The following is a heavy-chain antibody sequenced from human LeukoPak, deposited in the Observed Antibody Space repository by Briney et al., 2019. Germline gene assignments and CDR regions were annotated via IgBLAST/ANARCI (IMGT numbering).Heavy chain of an antibody. V-gene: IGHV4-38-2*02. CDR1: GYSISSGYY. CDR3: ARDGGGTSRPFDY. J-gene: IGHJ4*02. Sequence: SETLSLTCTVSGYSISSGYYWGWIRQPPGKGLEWIGSIYHSGSTYYNPSLKSRVTISVDTSKNQFSLKLSSVTAADTAVYYCARDGGGTSRPFDYWGQGTPVTVSS. CDR2: IYHSGST. D-gene: IGHD2-2*01.